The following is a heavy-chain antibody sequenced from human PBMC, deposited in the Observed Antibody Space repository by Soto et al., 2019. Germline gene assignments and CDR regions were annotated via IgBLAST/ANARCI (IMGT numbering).Heavy chain of an antibody. V-gene: IGHV1-3*01. Sequence: QVQLVQSGAEVKKPGASVKVSCKASGYTFSNYAMHWVRQAPGQRLEWMGWINAGTAYTKNSQNFQGRVSLTRDTSSTTAYMELSSLRSGDTAVYYCARGPYCGGECLVGPLNDFEIWRQGTMVTVSS. J-gene: IGHJ3*02. CDR1: GYTFSNYA. D-gene: IGHD2-21*01. CDR2: INAGTAYT. CDR3: ARGPYCGGECLVGPLNDFEI.